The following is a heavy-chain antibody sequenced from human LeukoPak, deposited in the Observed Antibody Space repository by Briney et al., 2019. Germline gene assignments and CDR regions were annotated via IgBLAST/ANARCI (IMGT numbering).Heavy chain of an antibody. Sequence: SETLSLTCTVCGGFISRHYWRWMRQPPGKGREGMGDIYYSWRTNYNTSLKSRVTISVDTSKNQFSLKLSSVTAADTAVYYCARFVSVVAGTFDAFDIWGQGTMVTVSS. CDR1: GGFISRHY. J-gene: IGHJ3*02. D-gene: IGHD6-19*01. CDR3: ARFVSVVAGTFDAFDI. V-gene: IGHV4-59*11. CDR2: IYYSWRT.